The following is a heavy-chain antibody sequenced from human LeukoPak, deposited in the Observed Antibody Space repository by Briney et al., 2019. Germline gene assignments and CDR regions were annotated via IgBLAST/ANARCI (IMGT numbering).Heavy chain of an antibody. CDR1: GFTFSSYN. V-gene: IGHV3-21*01. D-gene: IGHD3-10*01. Sequence: GGSLRLSCAASGFTFSSYNMNWVRQTPGKGLEWVSSISSSSSYIYYADSVKGRFTISRDNAKNSLYLQMNSLRAEDTAVYHCARDPSMVRGDGAFDIWGQGTMVTVSS. J-gene: IGHJ3*02. CDR3: ARDPSMVRGDGAFDI. CDR2: ISSSSSYI.